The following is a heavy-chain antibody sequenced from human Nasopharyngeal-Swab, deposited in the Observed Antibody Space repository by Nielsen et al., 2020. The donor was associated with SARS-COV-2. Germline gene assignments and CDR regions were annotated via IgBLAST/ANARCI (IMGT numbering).Heavy chain of an antibody. CDR2: ISSSSSYI. V-gene: IGHV3-21*01. Sequence: GGSLRLSCAASGFTFSSYSMNWVRQAPGKGLEWVSSISSSSSYIYYADSVKGRFTISRDNAKNSLYLQMNSLRAEDTAVYYCARGSYYYDSSGYYDYWSQGTLVTVSS. CDR1: GFTFSSYS. J-gene: IGHJ4*02. CDR3: ARGSYYYDSSGYYDY. D-gene: IGHD3-22*01.